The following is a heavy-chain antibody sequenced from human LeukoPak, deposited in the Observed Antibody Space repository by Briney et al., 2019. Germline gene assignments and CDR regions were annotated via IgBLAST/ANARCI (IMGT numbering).Heavy chain of an antibody. V-gene: IGHV3-30*18. CDR1: GFTFSSYG. D-gene: IGHD3-22*01. J-gene: IGHJ4*02. Sequence: GGSLRLSCAASGFTFSSYGMHWVRQAPGKGLEWVAVISYDGSNKYYADSVKGRFTISRDNSKNTLYLQMNSLRAEDTAVYYCAKLRYDSSGYDFDYWGQGTLVTVSS. CDR2: ISYDGSNK. CDR3: AKLRYDSSGYDFDY.